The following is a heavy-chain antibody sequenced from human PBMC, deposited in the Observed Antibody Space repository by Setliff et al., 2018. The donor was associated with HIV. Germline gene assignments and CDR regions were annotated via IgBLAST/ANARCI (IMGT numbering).Heavy chain of an antibody. CDR2: IYYSGST. Sequence: SETLSLTCTVSGGSISSYYWSWIRQPPGKGLEWIGYIYYSGSTNYNPSLKSRVTISVDTSKNQFSLKLSSVIAADTAAYYCARIFGDQGYYYGMDVWGQGTTVTV. J-gene: IGHJ6*02. CDR1: GGSISSYY. CDR3: ARIFGDQGYYYGMDV. D-gene: IGHD3-3*01. V-gene: IGHV4-59*01.